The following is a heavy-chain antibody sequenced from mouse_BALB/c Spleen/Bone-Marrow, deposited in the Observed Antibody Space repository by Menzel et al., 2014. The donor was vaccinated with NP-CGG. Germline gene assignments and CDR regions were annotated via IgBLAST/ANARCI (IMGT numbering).Heavy chain of an antibody. CDR1: GFSLTNYG. CDR2: IWRGGTT. D-gene: IGHD1-1*01. Sequence: QVQLQQSGPSLVQPSQSLSITCTVSGFSLTNYGIYWVRQSPGKGLEWLGVIWRGGTTDYNAAFMSRLSITKDNSKSQVFFKMNSLQADDTAIYYCAKGHYGSSPFAYWGQGTLVTVSA. CDR3: AKGHYGSSPFAY. V-gene: IGHV2-5-1*01. J-gene: IGHJ3*01.